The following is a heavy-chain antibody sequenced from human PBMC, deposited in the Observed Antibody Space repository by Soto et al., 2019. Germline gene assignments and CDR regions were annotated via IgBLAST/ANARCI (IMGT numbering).Heavy chain of an antibody. D-gene: IGHD2-15*01. CDR3: ARALTSPDIVVVVAVNDACHX. V-gene: IGHV1-46*01. Sequence: SVKVSSKTSGYTFTSYYMHWVRQAPGQGLEWRGRINPSGGSTSYAQKFQGRVTMTRETSTSTVYMELSSLRSEDTAVYYCARALTSPDIVVVVAVNDACHXWGKGTRVT. J-gene: IGHJ3*02. CDR2: INPSGGST. CDR1: GYTFTSYY.